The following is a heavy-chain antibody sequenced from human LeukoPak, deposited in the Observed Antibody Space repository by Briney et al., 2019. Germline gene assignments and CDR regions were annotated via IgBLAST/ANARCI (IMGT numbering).Heavy chain of an antibody. CDR1: GDPISSSSYY. CDR2: IYHSGST. D-gene: IGHD6-19*01. CDR3: ARTSSGWYEDY. Sequence: KTSETLSLTCTVSGDPISSSSYYWGWIRQPPGKGLEWIGTIYHSGSTYYNPSLKSRVTISVDTSKNQFSLKLSSVTAADTAVYYCARTSSGWYEDYWGQGTLVTVSS. J-gene: IGHJ4*02. V-gene: IGHV4-39*07.